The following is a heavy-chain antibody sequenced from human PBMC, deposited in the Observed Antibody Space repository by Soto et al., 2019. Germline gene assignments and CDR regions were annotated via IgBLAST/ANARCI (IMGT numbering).Heavy chain of an antibody. Sequence: SETLSLTCTVSGGSISSSSYYWGWIRQPPGKGLEWIGSIYYSGSTYYNPSLKSRVTISVDTSKNQFSLKLSSVTAADTAVYYCARQPSPLDDILTGYSRWFDPWGQGTLVTVSS. J-gene: IGHJ5*02. D-gene: IGHD3-9*01. CDR3: ARQPSPLDDILTGYSRWFDP. CDR2: IYYSGST. CDR1: GGSISSSSYY. V-gene: IGHV4-39*01.